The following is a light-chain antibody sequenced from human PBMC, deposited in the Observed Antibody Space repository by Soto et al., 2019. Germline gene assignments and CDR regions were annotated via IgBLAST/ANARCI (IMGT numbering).Light chain of an antibody. CDR3: QQNYNTPIT. V-gene: IGKV1-39*01. CDR1: QTISSW. Sequence: DIQMTQSPSTLSGSVGDRVTITCRASQTISSWLAWYQQKPGKAPKLLIYAASSLESGVPSRFSGSGSGTDFTLTISSLQPEDFATYYCQQNYNTPITFGQGTRLEIK. CDR2: AAS. J-gene: IGKJ5*01.